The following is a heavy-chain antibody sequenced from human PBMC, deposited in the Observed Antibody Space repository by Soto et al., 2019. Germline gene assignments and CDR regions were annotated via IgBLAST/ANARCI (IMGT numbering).Heavy chain of an antibody. V-gene: IGHV1-69*01. CDR2: IIPIFGTA. J-gene: IGHJ3*02. D-gene: IGHD6-6*01. CDR3: ARDRIAARHDAFDI. CDR1: GGTFSSYA. Sequence: QVQLVQSGAEVKKPGSSVKVSCKASGGTFSSYAISWVRQAPGQGLEWMGGIIPIFGTANYAQKFQGRVTITADESTSTDYMELSSLRSEDTAVYYCARDRIAARHDAFDIWGQGTMVTVSS.